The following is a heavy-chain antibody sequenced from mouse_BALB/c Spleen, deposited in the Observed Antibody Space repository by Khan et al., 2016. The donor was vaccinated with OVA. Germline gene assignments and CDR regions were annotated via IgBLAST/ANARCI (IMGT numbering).Heavy chain of an antibody. CDR3: ARTARIKY. J-gene: IGHJ2*01. D-gene: IGHD1-2*01. Sequence: DVQLQESGPGLVKPSQSLSLTCTVTGYSITSGYGWNWLRQFPGNKLEWMGYISYSGSTNYNPSLKSRISITRDTSKNQFFLQLNSVTTEDTATYYCARTARIKYWGQGTTLTVSS. CDR1: GYSITSGYG. CDR2: ISYSGST. V-gene: IGHV3-2*02.